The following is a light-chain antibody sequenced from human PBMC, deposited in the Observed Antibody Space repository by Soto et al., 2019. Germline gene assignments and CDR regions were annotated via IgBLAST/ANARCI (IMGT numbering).Light chain of an antibody. V-gene: IGKV3-11*01. Sequence: EIVLTQSPATLSLSPGEGATLSCRASQSVSNYLAWYQQKPGQAPRLLIYDASNRATGIPARFSGSGSGTDFTLTISNLEPEDFAVYYCQQRRGTFGQGTKLESK. J-gene: IGKJ2*01. CDR1: QSVSNY. CDR3: QQRRGT. CDR2: DAS.